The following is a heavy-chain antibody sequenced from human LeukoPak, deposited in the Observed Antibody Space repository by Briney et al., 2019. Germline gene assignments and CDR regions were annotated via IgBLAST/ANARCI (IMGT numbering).Heavy chain of an antibody. J-gene: IGHJ3*02. V-gene: IGHV4-38-2*02. CDR3: ARDLFCTGGACNFRGAFDI. CDR2: IDHSGGI. D-gene: IGHD2-8*02. Sequence: SETLSLTCTVSGYPISSGYYWGWIRQPPGKGLEWLGTIDHSGGIYYNPSLMSRVTISVDTSKNQFSLNLSSVTAADTAVYYCARDLFCTGGACNFRGAFDIWGQGTMVTVSS. CDR1: GYPISSGYY.